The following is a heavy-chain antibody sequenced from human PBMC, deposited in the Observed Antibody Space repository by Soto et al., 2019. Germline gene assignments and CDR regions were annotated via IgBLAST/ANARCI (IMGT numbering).Heavy chain of an antibody. J-gene: IGHJ4*02. CDR2: ISYDGSNK. Sequence: GGSLRLSCAASGLTFSSYGMHWVRQAPGKGLEWVAVISYDGSNKYYADSVKGRFTISRDNSKNTLYLQMNSLRAEDTAVYYCAKEEDIVVVVAATAIGYWGQGTPVTV. CDR3: AKEEDIVVVVAATAIGY. D-gene: IGHD2-15*01. V-gene: IGHV3-30*18. CDR1: GLTFSSYG.